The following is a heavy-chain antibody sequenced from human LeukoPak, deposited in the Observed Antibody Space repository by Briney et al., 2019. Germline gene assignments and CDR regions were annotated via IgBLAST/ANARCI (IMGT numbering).Heavy chain of an antibody. J-gene: IGHJ3*02. Sequence: SGTLSLTCTVSGGSISSGSYYWNWIRQPAGKGLEWIGRIYYSGSTNYNPSLKSRVTISVDTSKNQFSLKLSSVTAADTAVYYCAREVDSSTWYEGADAFDIWGQGTLVTVSS. D-gene: IGHD6-13*01. CDR3: AREVDSSTWYEGADAFDI. CDR2: IYYSGST. CDR1: GGSISSGSYY. V-gene: IGHV4-61*02.